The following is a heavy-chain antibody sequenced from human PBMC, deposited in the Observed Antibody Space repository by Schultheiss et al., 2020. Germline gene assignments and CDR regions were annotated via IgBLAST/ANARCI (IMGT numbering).Heavy chain of an antibody. V-gene: IGHV4-59*12. CDR1: GGSISGYY. J-gene: IGHJ6*02. D-gene: IGHD2-2*03. Sequence: SETLSLTCTVSGGSISGYYWSWIRQSPGKGLEWIGNIHYSGSTDYNSSLKSRVTISVDTSKNQFSLRVTSVTAADTALYHCVSRKVGHDNGWGKYYYYGLDVWGQGTTVTVSS. CDR3: VSRKVGHDNGWGKYYYYGLDV. CDR2: IHYSGST.